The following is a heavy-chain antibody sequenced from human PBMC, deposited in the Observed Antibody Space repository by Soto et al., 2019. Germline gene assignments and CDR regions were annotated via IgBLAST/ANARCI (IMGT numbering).Heavy chain of an antibody. J-gene: IGHJ4*02. CDR1: GGTFSSYA. V-gene: IGHV1-69*13. D-gene: IGHD3-22*01. CDR2: IIPIFGTA. CDR3: ARGGPDYDSSVYHYFDY. Sequence: SVKVSCKASGGTFSSYAISWVRQAPGQGLEWMGGIIPIFGTANYAQKFQGRVTITADESTSTAYMELSSLRSEDTAVYYCARGGPDYDSSVYHYFDYWGQGTLVTVSS.